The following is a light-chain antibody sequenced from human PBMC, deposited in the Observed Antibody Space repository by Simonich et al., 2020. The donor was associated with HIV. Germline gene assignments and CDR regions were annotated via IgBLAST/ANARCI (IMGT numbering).Light chain of an antibody. J-gene: IGKJ1*01. CDR2: AAS. CDR1: QGISNW. CDR3: QQYNSYGT. V-gene: IGKV1D-16*01. Sequence: DIQMTQSPSSLSASVGDRVTITCRASQGISNWLAWYQQKPGKAPKLLIYAASSLQSGGPSRFSGSGSGTDFTLTISSLQPDDFATYYCQQYNSYGTFGQGSKVEIK.